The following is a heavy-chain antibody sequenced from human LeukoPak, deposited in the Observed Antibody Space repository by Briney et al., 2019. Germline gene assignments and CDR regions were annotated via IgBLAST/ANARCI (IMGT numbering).Heavy chain of an antibody. Sequence: GGSLRLSCEASGFIFSTYTMNWVRQAPGKGLGWVSSISSGSHYIYYADSVKGRFTLSRDNAKNSLYLQMHSLRAEDTAVYYCARDGDGDSDNWFDPWGQGTLVTVSS. CDR1: GFIFSTYT. J-gene: IGHJ5*02. V-gene: IGHV3-21*01. D-gene: IGHD7-27*01. CDR2: ISSGSHYI. CDR3: ARDGDGDSDNWFDP.